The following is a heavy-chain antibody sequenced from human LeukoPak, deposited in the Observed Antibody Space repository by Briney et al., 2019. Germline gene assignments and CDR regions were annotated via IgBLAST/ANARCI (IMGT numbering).Heavy chain of an antibody. Sequence: ASVKVSCKASGYTFTSYAMHWVRQAPGQRLEWMGWINAGNGNTKYSQEFQGRVTITRDTSASTAYMELSSLRSDDTDVYYCARDLRYSSGWSASGMDVWGKGTTVTISS. V-gene: IGHV1-3*01. CDR2: INAGNGNT. D-gene: IGHD6-19*01. CDR3: ARDLRYSSGWSASGMDV. CDR1: GYTFTSYA. J-gene: IGHJ6*03.